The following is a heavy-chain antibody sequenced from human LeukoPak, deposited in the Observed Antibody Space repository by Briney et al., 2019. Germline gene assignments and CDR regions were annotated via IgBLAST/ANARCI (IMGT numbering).Heavy chain of an antibody. D-gene: IGHD6-19*01. J-gene: IGHJ4*02. Sequence: GGSLRLSCATSGFTFSDYPMNWVRQAPGKGLEWIGFISGGTTEYAASVKGRFTISRDDSTSIAYLQMNSLTTEDTAVYYCSRGSGWLSVYWGQGTLVTVSS. V-gene: IGHV3-49*04. CDR3: SRGSGWLSVY. CDR1: GFTFSDYP. CDR2: ISGGTT.